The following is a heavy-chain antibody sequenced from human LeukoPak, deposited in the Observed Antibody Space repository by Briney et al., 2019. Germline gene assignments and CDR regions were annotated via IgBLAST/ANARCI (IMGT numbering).Heavy chain of an antibody. Sequence: GGSLRLSCAASGFSFQDYTMHWFRQPPGKGLEWVSQISWSGGTTYYADSVKGRFTISRDNSRNSLYLQMNSLRTEDTALYYCAKERIGTSLDYWGQGTLLTVSS. V-gene: IGHV3-43*01. CDR1: GFSFQDYT. J-gene: IGHJ4*02. CDR2: ISWSGGTT. CDR3: AKERIGTSLDY. D-gene: IGHD3-10*01.